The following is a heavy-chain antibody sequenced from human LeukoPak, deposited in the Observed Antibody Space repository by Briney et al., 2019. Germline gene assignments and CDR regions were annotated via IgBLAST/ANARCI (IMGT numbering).Heavy chain of an antibody. Sequence: GGPLRLSCAASGFTFSDHIMNWVRQLPGKRLEWVAYVSGSGSTVYYADSVKGRFTISRDNGKSSLYLQMNSLRVEDTALYYCVRQFASWGQGTLVTVSS. J-gene: IGHJ4*02. CDR3: VRQFAS. CDR1: GFTFSDHI. CDR2: VSGSGSTV. V-gene: IGHV3-48*01.